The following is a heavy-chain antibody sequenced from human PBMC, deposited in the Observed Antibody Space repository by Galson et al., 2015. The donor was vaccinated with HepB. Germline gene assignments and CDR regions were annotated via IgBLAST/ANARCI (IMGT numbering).Heavy chain of an antibody. CDR2: IWYDGSNK. Sequence: SLRLSCAASGFTFSSYGMHWVRQAPGKGLEWVAVIWYDGSNKYYADSVRGRFTISRDNAKNTLYLQMNSLRVDDTAVYYCARWAVLLHDAFDIWGQGTLVTVSS. V-gene: IGHV3-33*01. CDR1: GFTFSSYG. J-gene: IGHJ3*02. D-gene: IGHD6-19*01. CDR3: ARWAVLLHDAFDI.